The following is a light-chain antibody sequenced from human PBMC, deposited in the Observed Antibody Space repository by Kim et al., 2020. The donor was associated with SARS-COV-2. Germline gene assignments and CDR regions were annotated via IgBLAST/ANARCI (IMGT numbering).Light chain of an antibody. J-gene: IGLJ1*01. Sequence: SGDPGTAAISTGIGEKLGDKNAAWCQQKPGQSPMLVIYQDSERPSGIPKRFSGSNSGNTATLTIGGTQAMDEADYYCQTWDSSTGVFGTGTKVIIL. CDR3: QTWDSSTGV. V-gene: IGLV3-1*01. CDR2: QDS. CDR1: KLGDKN.